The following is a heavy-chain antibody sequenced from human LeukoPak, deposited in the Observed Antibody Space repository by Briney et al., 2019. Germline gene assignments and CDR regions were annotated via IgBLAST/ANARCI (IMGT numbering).Heavy chain of an antibody. J-gene: IGHJ4*02. CDR1: GFTLSNYA. CDR2: ITKSGDST. Sequence: GGSLRLSCAASGFTLSNYAMYWVRQAPGKGLEWVSGITKSGDSTYYADSMKGRFTISRDNSKNTLYLQMNSLRAEDTAVYYCARDRRLVYFDYWGQGTLVTVSS. V-gene: IGHV3-23*01. D-gene: IGHD3-16*01. CDR3: ARDRRLVYFDY.